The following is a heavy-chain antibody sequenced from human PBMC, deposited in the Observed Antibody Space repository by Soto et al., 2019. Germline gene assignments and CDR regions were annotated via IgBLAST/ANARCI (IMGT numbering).Heavy chain of an antibody. CDR2: ISYSGST. V-gene: IGHV4-59*01. D-gene: IGHD1-1*01. Sequence: SETLSLTCAVSGGSIASSDWGWVRQPPGKGLEWIGYISYSGSTSNNPSLTGRVTISVDTSKNQFSLKVSSVTAADTAVYYCARHNPIGNNWNYFDYWGQGTLVTVSS. J-gene: IGHJ4*02. CDR3: ARHNPIGNNWNYFDY. CDR1: GGSIASSD.